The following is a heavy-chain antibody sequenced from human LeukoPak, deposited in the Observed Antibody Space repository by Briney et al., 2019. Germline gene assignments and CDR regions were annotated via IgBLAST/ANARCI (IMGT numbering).Heavy chain of an antibody. Sequence: PGGSLRLSCVPSGFTFSSYAMSWVRQAPGKGLEWVSSISGSGGTTYYADSVKGRFTISTDNSKNSLYLQMTSLRAEDAAVYYCAKDTAPRPRWFDSWGQGTLVTVSS. D-gene: IGHD6-6*01. CDR2: ISGSGGTT. CDR1: GFTFSSYA. J-gene: IGHJ5*01. V-gene: IGHV3-23*01. CDR3: AKDTAPRPRWFDS.